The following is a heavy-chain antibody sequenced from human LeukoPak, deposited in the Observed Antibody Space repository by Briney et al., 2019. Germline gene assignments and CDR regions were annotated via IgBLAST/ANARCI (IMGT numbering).Heavy chain of an antibody. CDR2: ISYDGSNK. J-gene: IGHJ6*02. CDR1: GFTFGSHG. D-gene: IGHD6-13*01. CDR3: AKDLGYTYGMDV. V-gene: IGHV3-30*18. Sequence: PGGSLRLSCAASGFTFGSHGMHWVRQAPGKGLEWVAVISYDGSNKYYADSVKGRFTISRDNSKNTLYLQMNSLRAEDTAVYYCAKDLGYTYGMDVWGQGTTVTVSS.